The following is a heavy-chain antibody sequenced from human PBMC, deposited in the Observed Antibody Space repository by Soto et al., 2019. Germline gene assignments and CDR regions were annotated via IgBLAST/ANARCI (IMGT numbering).Heavy chain of an antibody. CDR1: GFSLSTSGVG. V-gene: IGHV2-5*01. CDR3: AHTPPLRDFDWPSTFDP. CDR2: IYWNDDK. Sequence: QITLKESGPTLVKPTQTLTLTCTFSGFSLSTSGVGVGWIRQPPGKALEWLALIYWNDDKRYSPSLKSRLTITKDTSKNQVVLTMTNMDPVDTATYYCAHTPPLRDFDWPSTFDPWGQGTLVTVSS. J-gene: IGHJ5*02. D-gene: IGHD3-9*01.